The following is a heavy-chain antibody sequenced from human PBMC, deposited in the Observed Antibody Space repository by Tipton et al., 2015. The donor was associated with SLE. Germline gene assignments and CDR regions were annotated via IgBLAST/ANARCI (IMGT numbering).Heavy chain of an antibody. CDR2: ISMGGSST. Sequence: SLRLSCAASGFTFSSYAMSWVRQAPGKGLEWVSTISMGGSSTYYADSVRGRFSISRDISQNTLSLQMNSLRAEDTAIYYCARDQSAMYFDYWGQGTLVTVSS. CDR3: ARDQSAMYFDY. V-gene: IGHV3-23*01. J-gene: IGHJ4*02. CDR1: GFTFSSYA.